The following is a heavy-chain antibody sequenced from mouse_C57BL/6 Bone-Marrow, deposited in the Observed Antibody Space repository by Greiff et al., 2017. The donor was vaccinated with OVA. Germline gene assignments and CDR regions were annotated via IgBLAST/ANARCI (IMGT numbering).Heavy chain of an antibody. J-gene: IGHJ4*01. Sequence: VQLQQPGAELVMPGASVKLSCKASGYTFTSYWMHWVKQRPGQGLEWIGEIDPSDSYINYNQKFKGKSTLTVDKSSSTAYMQLSSLTSEDSAVYYCATSSYGYEYYDAMDYWGQGTSVTVSS. CDR1: GYTFTSYW. D-gene: IGHD2-2*01. CDR3: ATSSYGYEYYDAMDY. CDR2: IDPSDSYI. V-gene: IGHV1-69*01.